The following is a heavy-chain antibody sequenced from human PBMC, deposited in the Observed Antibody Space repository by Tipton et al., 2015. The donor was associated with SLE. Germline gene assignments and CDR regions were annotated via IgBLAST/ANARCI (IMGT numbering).Heavy chain of an antibody. CDR1: GYTFTSYG. CDR2: ISAYNGNT. J-gene: IGHJ4*02. V-gene: IGHV1-18*01. CDR3: ARDQDIVVVVAATPMGY. D-gene: IGHD2-15*01. Sequence: QSGAEVKKPGASVKVSCKASGYTFTSYGISWVRQAPGQGLEWMGWISAYNGNTNYAQKLQGRVTMTTDTSTSTAYMELRSLRSDDTAVYYCARDQDIVVVVAATPMGYWGQGTLVTVSS.